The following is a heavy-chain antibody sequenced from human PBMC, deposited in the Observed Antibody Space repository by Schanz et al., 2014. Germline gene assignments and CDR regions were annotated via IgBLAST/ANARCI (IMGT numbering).Heavy chain of an antibody. CDR1: RSTFSSYT. CDR2: FIPIHGIV. Sequence: QVQLVQSGAEVKKPGSSVKVSCKASRSTFSSYTISWVRQARGQGLEWVGRFIPIHGIVNYAQRFQDRVRITADKSTSTAYMELSSLRSDDTAVYYCARGGGPEDVFDIWGQGTILTVSS. V-gene: IGHV1-69*02. CDR3: ARGGGPEDVFDI. J-gene: IGHJ3*02. D-gene: IGHD2-15*01.